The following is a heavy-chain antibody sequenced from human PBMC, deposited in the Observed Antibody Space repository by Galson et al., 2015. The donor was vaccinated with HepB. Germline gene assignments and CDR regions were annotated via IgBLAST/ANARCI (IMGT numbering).Heavy chain of an antibody. D-gene: IGHD6-13*01. CDR2: ISSSSSTI. V-gene: IGHV3-48*01. Sequence: SLRLSCAASGFTFSSYSMNWVRQAPGKGLEWVSYISSSSSTIYYADSVKGRFTISRDNAKNSLYLQMNSLRAEDTAVYYCASRGRAGYSSSWIDAFDIWGQGTMVTVSS. CDR3: ASRGRAGYSSSWIDAFDI. J-gene: IGHJ3*02. CDR1: GFTFSSYS.